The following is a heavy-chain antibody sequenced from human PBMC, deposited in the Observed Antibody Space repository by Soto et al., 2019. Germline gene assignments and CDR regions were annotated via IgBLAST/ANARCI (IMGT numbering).Heavy chain of an antibody. CDR1: GLTFSSYS. Sequence: EVQLVESGGGRVEPGGSLRLSCAPSGLTFSSYSMNWVRQAPGKGLEWVASISSRSDYIYYADSVKGRFTTSRDNAKNSVSLQMDRLRVEDTAVYYCARNRDTSSKNQGMDVWGHGTTVTVSS. V-gene: IGHV3-21*01. CDR3: ARNRDTSSKNQGMDV. CDR2: ISSRSDYI. D-gene: IGHD2-2*01. J-gene: IGHJ6*02.